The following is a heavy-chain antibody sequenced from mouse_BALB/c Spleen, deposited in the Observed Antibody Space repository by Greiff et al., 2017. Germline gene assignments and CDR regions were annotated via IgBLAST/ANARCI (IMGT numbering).Heavy chain of an antibody. CDR2: INPSNGRT. D-gene: IGHD2-3*01. V-gene: IGHV1S81*02. CDR3: ARRPPIYDGYPYAMDY. J-gene: IGHJ4*01. CDR1: GYTFTSYW. Sequence: VQLQQPGAELVKPGASVKLSCKASGYTFTSYWMHWVKQRPGQGLEWIGEINPSNGRTNYNEKFKSKATLTVDKSSSTAYMQLSSLTSEDSAVYLRARRPPIYDGYPYAMDYWGQGTSVTVSS.